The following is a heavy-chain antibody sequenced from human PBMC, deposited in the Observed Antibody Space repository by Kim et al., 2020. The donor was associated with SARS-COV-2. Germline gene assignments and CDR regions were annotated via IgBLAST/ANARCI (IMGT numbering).Heavy chain of an antibody. CDR2: IYYSGST. D-gene: IGHD6-13*01. CDR3: ARDAAAYAFDI. J-gene: IGHJ3*02. Sequence: SETLSLTCTVSGGSISSYYWSWIRQPPGKGLEWIGYIYYSGSTNNNPSLKSRVTISVDTSKNQFSLKLSSVTAADTAVYYCARDAAAYAFDIWGQGTMVTVSS. CDR1: GGSISSYY. V-gene: IGHV4-59*01.